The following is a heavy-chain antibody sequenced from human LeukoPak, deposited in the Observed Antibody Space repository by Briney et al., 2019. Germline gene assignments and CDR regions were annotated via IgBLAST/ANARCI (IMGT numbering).Heavy chain of an antibody. V-gene: IGHV4-4*07. CDR3: VRDGVQGAFDI. J-gene: IGHJ3*02. CDR1: GDSISNYY. CDR2: IYTSGST. Sequence: SETLSLTCSFSGDSISNYYWNWIRRPAGKGLECIGRIYTSGSTNYNPSLKSRVTMSIDTSKNQFSLKLRSVTAADTAVYYCVRDGVQGAFDIWGRGTMVTVSS. D-gene: IGHD2-8*01.